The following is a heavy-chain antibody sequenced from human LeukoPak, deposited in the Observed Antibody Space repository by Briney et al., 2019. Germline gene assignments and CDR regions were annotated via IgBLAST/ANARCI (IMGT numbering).Heavy chain of an antibody. CDR1: GFSFSGYA. CDR3: GRDRGGGGAFDI. CDR2: VGGSGVST. J-gene: IGHJ3*02. V-gene: IGHV3-23*01. Sequence: GGSLRLSCAASGFSFSGYAMSWVRQAPGKGLEWVSAVGGSGVSTYYADSVKGRFTISRDNAKNSLYLQMNSLRAEDTAIYYFGRDRGGGGAFDIWGQGTMVTVSS. D-gene: IGHD3-10*01.